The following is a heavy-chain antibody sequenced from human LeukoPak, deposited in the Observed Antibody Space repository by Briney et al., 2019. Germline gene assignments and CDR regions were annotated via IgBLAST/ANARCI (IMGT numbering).Heavy chain of an antibody. CDR3: ARDSSYGSGSPAAD. V-gene: IGHV3-23*01. CDR1: GFTLSSYA. J-gene: IGHJ4*02. CDR2: ISGSGGST. D-gene: IGHD3-10*01. Sequence: GGSLRLSCAASGFTLSSYAMSWVRQAPGKGLEWVCVISGSGGSTNYADSVKGRFTISRDNSKNTLYLQMNSLRAEDTAVYYCARDSSYGSGSPAADWGQGTLVTVSS.